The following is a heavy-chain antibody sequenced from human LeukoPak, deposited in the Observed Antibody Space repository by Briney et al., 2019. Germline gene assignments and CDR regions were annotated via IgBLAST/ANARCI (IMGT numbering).Heavy chain of an antibody. CDR3: ARVQRWLHYYDY. J-gene: IGHJ4*02. D-gene: IGHD5-24*01. CDR2: IKQDGSEK. V-gene: IGHV3-7*01. CDR1: GFTFSSYA. Sequence: GGSLRLSCAASGFTFSSYAMHWVRQAPGKGLEWVANIKQDGSEKYYVDSVKGRFTISRYNAKNSLYMQMNGLRAEDTAVYYCARVQRWLHYYDYWGQGTLVTVSS.